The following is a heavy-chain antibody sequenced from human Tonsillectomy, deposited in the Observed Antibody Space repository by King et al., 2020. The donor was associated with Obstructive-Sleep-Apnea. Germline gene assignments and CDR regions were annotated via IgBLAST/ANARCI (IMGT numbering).Heavy chain of an antibody. CDR3: AGLGVSYWFDP. J-gene: IGHJ5*02. CDR2: IYYSGST. Sequence: QLQESGPGLVKPSETLSLTCTVSGGSISSSSYYWGWIRQPPGKGLEWIGSIYYSGSTYYNPSLKSRVTISVDTSKNQFSLKRSSVTAADTAVYYCAGLGVSYWFDPWGQGTLVTVSS. D-gene: IGHD1-26*01. CDR1: GGSISSSSYY. V-gene: IGHV4-39*07.